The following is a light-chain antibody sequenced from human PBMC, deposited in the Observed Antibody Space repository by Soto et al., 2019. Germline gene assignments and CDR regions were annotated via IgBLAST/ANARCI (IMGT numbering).Light chain of an antibody. CDR3: QQYFTTPWT. Sequence: DIVMTQSPDSLAVSLGERATINCKSSQSVLYSSNNENYLAWYQQKPGQPPKALIYWASTRESGVPDRFSGSGSWTDFTLTISSLQADDVAVYYCQQYFTTPWTFGQGTKVEIK. CDR2: WAS. V-gene: IGKV4-1*01. CDR1: QSVLYSSNNENY. J-gene: IGKJ1*01.